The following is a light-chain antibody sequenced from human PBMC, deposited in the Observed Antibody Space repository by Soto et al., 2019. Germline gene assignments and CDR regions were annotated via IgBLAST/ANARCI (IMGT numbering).Light chain of an antibody. Sequence: EIVLTQSPATLSLSPGERATLSCRASQSVSSYLAWYQQKPGQAPRLLIYDASNRATGIPARSSGSGSGTDFTLTISSLEPEDFSVYYCQQRSKSLTFGGGTKVDIK. V-gene: IGKV3-11*01. CDR3: QQRSKSLT. CDR1: QSVSSY. J-gene: IGKJ4*01. CDR2: DAS.